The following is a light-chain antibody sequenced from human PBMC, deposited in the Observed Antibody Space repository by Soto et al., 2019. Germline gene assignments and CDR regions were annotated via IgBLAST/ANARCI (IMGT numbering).Light chain of an antibody. CDR3: QHYDNLPPFT. CDR2: GAS. CDR1: QDIRKY. Sequence: DIQMTQSPSSLSASIGDRDTITCQASQDIRKYLSWYQQKPGRAPKLLIYGASNLETGVPSRFSGSGYGTDFTFTISSLQPEDIATYYCQHYDNLPPFTFGPGTKVAIK. J-gene: IGKJ3*01. V-gene: IGKV1-33*01.